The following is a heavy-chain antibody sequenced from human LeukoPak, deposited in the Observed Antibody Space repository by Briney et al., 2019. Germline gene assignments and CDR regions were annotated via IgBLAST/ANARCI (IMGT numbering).Heavy chain of an antibody. D-gene: IGHD3-9*01. CDR1: GFTFSSHW. CDR3: ARVLGVTTGYNAIDV. Sequence: GGSLRLSCAASGFTFSSHWMNWVRHAPGKGLGWVSRIDDGGRSTVYADSVKGRFTISRDNARNTLDLQMTSLRVEDTAVYYCARVLGVTTGYNAIDVWGQGTMVTVSS. CDR2: IDDGGRST. J-gene: IGHJ3*01. V-gene: IGHV3-74*01.